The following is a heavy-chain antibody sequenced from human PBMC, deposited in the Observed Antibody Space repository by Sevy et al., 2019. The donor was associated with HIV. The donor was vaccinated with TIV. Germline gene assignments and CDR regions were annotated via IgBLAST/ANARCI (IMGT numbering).Heavy chain of an antibody. V-gene: IGHV3-13*01. J-gene: IGHJ4*02. D-gene: IGHD3-22*01. CDR3: ARATYYDSSGYYRLDY. CDR1: GFTFSSYD. Sequence: GGSLRLSCAASGFTFSSYDMHWVRQATGKGLEWDSAIGTAGDTYYPGSVKGRFTISRENAKNSLYLQMNSLRAGDTAVYYCARATYYDSSGYYRLDYWGQGTLVTVSS. CDR2: IGTAGDT.